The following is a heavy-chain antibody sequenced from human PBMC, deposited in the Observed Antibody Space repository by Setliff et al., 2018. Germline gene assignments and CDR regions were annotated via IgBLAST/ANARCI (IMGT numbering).Heavy chain of an antibody. V-gene: IGHV1-69*06. D-gene: IGHD3-3*01. J-gene: IGHJ4*02. CDR1: GGAFDSYS. CDR3: ARPRSPKISIFGVTPFDY. CDR2: FTPILLTP. Sequence: GASVKVSCKASGGAFDSYSFTWLRQAPGQGLEWVGGFTPILLTPNYAQKFQGRITITADKSTSTAYVELSGLRSDDTAVYFCARPRSPKISIFGVTPFDYWGQGTLVTVSS.